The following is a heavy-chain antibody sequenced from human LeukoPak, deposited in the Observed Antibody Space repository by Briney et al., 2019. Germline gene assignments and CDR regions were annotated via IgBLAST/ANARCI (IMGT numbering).Heavy chain of an antibody. CDR3: ARDNGYSYAP. J-gene: IGHJ5*02. CDR1: GGSISSSY. Sequence: KTSETLSLTCTVSGGSISSSYWSWIRQPPGKTLECIGDIFYSGSTKYNPSLKSRVTISVDTSKNQFSLKVSSVTAADTAVYYCARDNGYSYAPWGQGTLVTVSS. V-gene: IGHV4-59*01. CDR2: IFYSGST. D-gene: IGHD5-18*01.